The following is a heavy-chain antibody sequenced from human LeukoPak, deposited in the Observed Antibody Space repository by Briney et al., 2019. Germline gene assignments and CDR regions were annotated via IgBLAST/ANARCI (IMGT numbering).Heavy chain of an antibody. J-gene: IGHJ4*02. CDR2: IYYSGST. CDR3: ARHPGVYGSGSYSLGY. CDR1: GGSISSSSYY. D-gene: IGHD3-10*01. Sequence: YPSETLSLTCTVSGGSISSSSYYWGWIRQPPGKGLEWIGSIYYSGSTYYNPSLKSRVTISVDTSKNQFSLKLSSVTAADTAVYYCARHPGVYGSGSYSLGYWGQGTLVTVSS. V-gene: IGHV4-39*01.